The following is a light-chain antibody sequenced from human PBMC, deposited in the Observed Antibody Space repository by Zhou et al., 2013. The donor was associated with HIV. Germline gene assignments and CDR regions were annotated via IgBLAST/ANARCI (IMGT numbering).Light chain of an antibody. CDR3: QLYGTSLT. CDR1: QGVSNF. J-gene: IGKJ4*01. CDR2: DAS. V-gene: IGKV3-11*01. Sequence: EVVLTQSPATLSLSPGERATLSCRASQGVSNFLAWYQQKPGQAPRLLIYDASKRATGIPARFSGSGSGTDFTLTISRLEPEDFAVYHCQLYGTSLTFGGGTKVEIK.